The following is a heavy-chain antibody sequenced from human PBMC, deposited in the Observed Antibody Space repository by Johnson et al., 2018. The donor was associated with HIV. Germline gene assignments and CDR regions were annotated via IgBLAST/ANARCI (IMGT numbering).Heavy chain of an antibody. CDR3: ARGKAWIQRWDDAFDI. CDR2: ISYDGSDK. V-gene: IGHV3-30-3*01. Sequence: QVQLVESGGGLVQPGGSLRLSCAASGFPFSTYAMHWVRQAPGKGLEWVSVISYDGSDKYYAESVKGRFTISRDNSRNTLDVHMNSLRAEDTAVYYCARGKAWIQRWDDAFDIWGQGTMVTVSS. D-gene: IGHD5-18*01. CDR1: GFPFSTYA. J-gene: IGHJ3*02.